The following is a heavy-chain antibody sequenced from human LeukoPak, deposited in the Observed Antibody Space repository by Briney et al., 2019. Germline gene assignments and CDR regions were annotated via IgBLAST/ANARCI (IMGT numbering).Heavy chain of an antibody. V-gene: IGHV4-4*07. CDR3: ARDVYDYGDYTIDY. CDR2: ICSSGST. CDR1: GGSLNSYF. Sequence: SETLSLTCTIPGGSLNSYFWSWIRQPAGKGLEWIGRICSSGSTNYNSSLKSRVSMSVDTSKNQVSLRLSSVTAADTAVYYCARDVYDYGDYTIDYWGQGTLVTVSS. D-gene: IGHD4-17*01. J-gene: IGHJ4*02.